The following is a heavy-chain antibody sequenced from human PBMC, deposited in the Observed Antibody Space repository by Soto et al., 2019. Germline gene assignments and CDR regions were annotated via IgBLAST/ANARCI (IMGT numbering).Heavy chain of an antibody. V-gene: IGHV1-69*12. CDR3: ARDRGPSSGYYPYWFDP. Sequence: QVQLVQSGAEVKKPGSSVKVSCKASGGTFSSYAISWVRQAPGQGLEWMGEIIPIFGTANYAQKFQGRVRIAAEESTSTAYMEMSSLRSEDTAVYYCARDRGPSSGYYPYWFDPWGQGTLVSVSS. CDR2: IIPIFGTA. D-gene: IGHD3-22*01. CDR1: GGTFSSYA. J-gene: IGHJ5*02.